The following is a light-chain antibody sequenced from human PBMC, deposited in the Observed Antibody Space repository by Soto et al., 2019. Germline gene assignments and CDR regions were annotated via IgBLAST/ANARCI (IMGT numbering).Light chain of an antibody. CDR2: DVS. CDR3: SSYTSSSTHYV. V-gene: IGLV2-14*01. Sequence: QSALTQPASVSGSPGQSITISCTGTSSDVGGYNYVSWYQQHPGKAPKLMIYDVSNRPSGVSNRFSGSKSGNTASLTISGLQAVDEADYYCSSYTSSSTHYVFGTGTKATVL. CDR1: SSDVGGYNY. J-gene: IGLJ1*01.